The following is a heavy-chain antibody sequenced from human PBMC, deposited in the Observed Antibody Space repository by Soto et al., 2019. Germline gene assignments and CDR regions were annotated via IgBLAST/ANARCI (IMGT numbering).Heavy chain of an antibody. Sequence: GASVKVSCKASGYTFTSYAMHWVRQAPGQRLEWMGWINAGNGNTKYSQKFQGRVTITRDTSASTAYMELSSLRSEDTAVYYCARGAYYYGSGSYAHYYYYYYGMDVWGQGTTVTSP. CDR1: GYTFTSYA. CDR2: INAGNGNT. V-gene: IGHV1-3*01. CDR3: ARGAYYYGSGSYAHYYYYYYGMDV. D-gene: IGHD3-10*01. J-gene: IGHJ6*02.